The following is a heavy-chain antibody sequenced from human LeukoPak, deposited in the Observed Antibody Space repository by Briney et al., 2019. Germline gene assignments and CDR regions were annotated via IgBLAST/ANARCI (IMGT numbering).Heavy chain of an antibody. CDR1: GFTFSSYS. CDR2: ISSSSSYI. CDR3: ARDRKLSIGMDV. D-gene: IGHD2/OR15-2a*01. J-gene: IGHJ6*02. V-gene: IGHV3-21*01. Sequence: GGSLRLSCAASGFTFSSYSMNWVRQAPGKGLEWVSSISSSSSYIYYADSVKGRFTISRDDAKNSLYLQMNSLRAEDTAVYYCARDRKLSIGMDVWGQGTTVTVSS.